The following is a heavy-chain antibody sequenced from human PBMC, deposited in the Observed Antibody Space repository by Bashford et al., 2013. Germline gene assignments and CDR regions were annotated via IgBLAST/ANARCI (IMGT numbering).Heavy chain of an antibody. Sequence: GGSLRLSCAASGFTFSSYAMSWVRQAPGKGLEWVSAISGSGGSTYYADSVKGRFTISRDNSKNTLYLQMNSLRAEDTAVYYCAKDLSWGINDFWSGYYTGGYWGQGTLGHRLL. CDR2: ISGSGGST. J-gene: IGHJ4*02. CDR3: AKDLSWGINDFWSGYYTGGY. CDR1: GFTFSSYA. D-gene: IGHD3-3*01. V-gene: IGHV3-23*01.